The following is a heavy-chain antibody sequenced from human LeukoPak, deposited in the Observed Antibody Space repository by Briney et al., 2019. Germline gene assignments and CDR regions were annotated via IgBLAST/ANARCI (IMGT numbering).Heavy chain of an antibody. CDR1: GGTFSIYA. CDR3: ARAVVPAAMHYYYGMDV. D-gene: IGHD2-2*01. J-gene: IGHJ6*02. CDR2: IIPIFGTA. V-gene: IGHV1-69*13. Sequence: SVKVSCKASGGTFSIYAISWVRQAPGQGLEWMGGIIPIFGTANYAQKFQGRVTITADESTSTAYMELSSLRSEDTAVYYCARAVVPAAMHYYYGMDVWGQGTTVTVSS.